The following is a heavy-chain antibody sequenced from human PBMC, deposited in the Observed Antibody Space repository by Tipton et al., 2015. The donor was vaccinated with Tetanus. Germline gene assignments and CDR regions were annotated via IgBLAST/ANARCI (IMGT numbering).Heavy chain of an antibody. D-gene: IGHD2-2*01. CDR2: VYYDASA. J-gene: IGHJ5*02. V-gene: IGHV4-39*01. CDR1: GGSISSSTYY. Sequence: TLSLTCTVFGGSISSSTYYWSWVRQPPGQGLEWIGSVYYDASAYYNPSLKSRVTISIDTSKNQFSLKLRSVTAADTAVYYCTRHVVVAVPRWFDPWGQGTLVTVSS. CDR3: TRHVVVAVPRWFDP.